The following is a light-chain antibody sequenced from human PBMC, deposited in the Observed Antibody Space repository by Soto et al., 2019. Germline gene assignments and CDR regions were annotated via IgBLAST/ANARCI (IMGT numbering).Light chain of an antibody. V-gene: IGLV2-23*01. CDR3: CSYAISSTL. CDR2: EGS. Sequence: QSALTQPASVSGSPGQSITISCTRTSSDVGSYNLVSWYQQHPGKAPKLMIYEGSKRPSGVSNRFSGSQSGNTASLTISGLQAEDEAHYYCCSYAISSTLFGGGTKLTVL. J-gene: IGLJ2*01. CDR1: SSDVGSYNL.